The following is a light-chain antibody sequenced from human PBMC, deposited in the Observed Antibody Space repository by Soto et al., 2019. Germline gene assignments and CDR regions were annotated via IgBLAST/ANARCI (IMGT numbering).Light chain of an antibody. J-gene: IGKJ1*01. Sequence: EIVLTQSPGTLSLSPGERATLSCRASQSVSSSFLAWYQQKPGQAPRLLIYAASSRATGIPARFSGSGSGTEFTLTISSLQSEDFAVYYCQQYNNWLWTFGQGTKVDIK. V-gene: IGKV3-15*01. CDR2: AAS. CDR1: QSVSSS. CDR3: QQYNNWLWT.